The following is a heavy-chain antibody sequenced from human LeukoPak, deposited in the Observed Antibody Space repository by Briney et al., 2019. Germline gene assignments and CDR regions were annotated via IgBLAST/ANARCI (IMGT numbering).Heavy chain of an antibody. V-gene: IGHV1-69*04. D-gene: IGHD3-22*01. CDR1: GGTSNSHA. CDR3: ATTNDGGGYQWGDFFDF. CDR2: IIPNLGTT. J-gene: IGHJ4*02. Sequence: ASVKISCKASGGTSNSHAISWVRQAPGQGLEWMGRIIPNLGTTNRAQNFQDRVTLTADKSTNTAYMELTSLTSDDTAVYYCATTNDGGGYQWGDFFDFWGQGTLVTVSS.